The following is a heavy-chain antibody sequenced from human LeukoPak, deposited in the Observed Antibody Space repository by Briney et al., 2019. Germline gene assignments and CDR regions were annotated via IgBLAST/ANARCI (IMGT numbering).Heavy chain of an antibody. CDR3: ARELAAIFGVVIIPGGFDY. CDR2: IIPIFGTA. CDR1: GGTFSSYA. J-gene: IGHJ4*02. V-gene: IGHV1-69*01. D-gene: IGHD3-3*01. Sequence: SVKVSCKASGGTFSSYAISWVRQAPGQGLEWMGGIIPIFGTANYAQKFQGRVTITADESTSTAYMELSSLRSEDTAVYYCARELAAIFGVVIIPGGFDYWGQGTLVTVSS.